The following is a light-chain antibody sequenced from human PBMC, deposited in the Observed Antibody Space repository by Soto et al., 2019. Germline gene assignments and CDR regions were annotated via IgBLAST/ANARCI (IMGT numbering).Light chain of an antibody. CDR1: SSDVGSYNY. V-gene: IGLV2-14*01. CDR2: EVS. Sequence: QSVLTQPASVSGSPGQSITISCTGTSSDVGSYNYVSWYQQHPGKAPKLMIYEVSDRPSGISIRFSGSKSGNTASLTISGLQTEDEADYYCSTYTSSSTLFGTGTKLTVL. J-gene: IGLJ1*01. CDR3: STYTSSSTL.